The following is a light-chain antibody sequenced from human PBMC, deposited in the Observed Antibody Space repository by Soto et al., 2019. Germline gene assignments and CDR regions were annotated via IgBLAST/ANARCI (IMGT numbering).Light chain of an antibody. CDR2: GAF. J-gene: IGKJ5*01. CDR3: QQYHSWPHT. Sequence: ETVLTQPPATLSVSPGERATFSCKASQSVTTNLAWYQQKPGQVPRLLIYGAFTRATGIPARFSGSESGTEFTLSISSLQSEDFAIYHCQQYHSWPHTFGQGTRLEIK. V-gene: IGKV3-15*01. CDR1: QSVTTN.